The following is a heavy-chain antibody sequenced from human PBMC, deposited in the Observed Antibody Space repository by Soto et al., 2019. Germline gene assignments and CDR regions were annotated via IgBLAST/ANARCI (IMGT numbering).Heavy chain of an antibody. Sequence: ETLSLTCTVSGGSISSSSYYWGWIRQPPGKGLEWIGSIYYSGSTYYNPSLKSRVTISVDTSKNQFSLKLSSVTAADTAVYYCARDKRITIFGVVIEGDPTDYYGMDVWGQGTTVTVSS. CDR2: IYYSGST. CDR1: GGSISSSSYY. D-gene: IGHD3-3*01. J-gene: IGHJ6*02. V-gene: IGHV4-39*02. CDR3: ARDKRITIFGVVIEGDPTDYYGMDV.